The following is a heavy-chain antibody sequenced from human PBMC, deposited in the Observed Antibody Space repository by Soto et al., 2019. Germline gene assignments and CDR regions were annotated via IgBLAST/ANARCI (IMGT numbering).Heavy chain of an antibody. V-gene: IGHV3-48*02. Sequence: HPGGSLRLSCAASGFTFSSYSMNWVRQAPGKGLEWVSYISSSSSTIYYADSVKGRFTISRDNAKNSLYLQMNSLRDEDTAVYYCARDHGSSSWYFSTYYYYGMDVWGQGTTVTVS. CDR2: ISSSSSTI. CDR3: ARDHGSSSWYFSTYYYYGMDV. D-gene: IGHD6-13*01. CDR1: GFTFSSYS. J-gene: IGHJ6*02.